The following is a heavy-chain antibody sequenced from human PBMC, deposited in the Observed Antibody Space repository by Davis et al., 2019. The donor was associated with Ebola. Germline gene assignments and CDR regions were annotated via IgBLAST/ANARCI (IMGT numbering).Heavy chain of an antibody. Sequence: SETLSLTCAVYGGSFSDYYWTWIRQPPGKGLEWIGEINHSGSIKYNPSLKSRVTISVDTSKNQFSLKLSSVTAADTAVYYCARGLIESYYYGMDVWGQGTTVTVSS. CDR2: INHSGSI. J-gene: IGHJ6*02. CDR3: ARGLIESYYYGMDV. V-gene: IGHV4-34*01. CDR1: GGSFSDYY.